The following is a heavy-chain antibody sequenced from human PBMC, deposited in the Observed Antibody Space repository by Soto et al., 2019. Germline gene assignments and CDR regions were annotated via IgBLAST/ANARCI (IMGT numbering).Heavy chain of an antibody. D-gene: IGHD1-26*01. J-gene: IGHJ4*02. CDR3: ARPASEYSGSYFDY. CDR1: GFTFSSYS. Sequence: GGSLRLSCAASGFTFSSYSMNWVRQAPGKGLEWVSYISSSSSTIYYAASVKGRFTISRDNAKNSLYLQMNSLRDEDTAVYYCARPASEYSGSYFDYWGQGTLVTVSS. CDR2: ISSSSSTI. V-gene: IGHV3-48*02.